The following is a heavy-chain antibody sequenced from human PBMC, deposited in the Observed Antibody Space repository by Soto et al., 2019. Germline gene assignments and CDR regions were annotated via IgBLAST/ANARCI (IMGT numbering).Heavy chain of an antibody. V-gene: IGHV4-31*03. J-gene: IGHJ5*02. CDR2: IYYSGST. Sequence: SETLSLTCTVSGGSISSGGYYWSWIRQHPGKGLEWIGYIYYSGSTYYNPSLKSRVTISVDTSKNQFSLKLSSVTAADTAVYYCARDHSSSWYGIGNNWFDPWGQGTLVTVSS. D-gene: IGHD6-13*01. CDR1: GGSISSGGYY. CDR3: ARDHSSSWYGIGNNWFDP.